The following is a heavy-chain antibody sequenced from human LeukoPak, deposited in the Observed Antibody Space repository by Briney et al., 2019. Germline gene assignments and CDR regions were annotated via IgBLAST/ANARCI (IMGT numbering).Heavy chain of an antibody. CDR2: ISSSSSYI. D-gene: IGHD6-13*01. Sequence: GGSLRLSCAASGFMFSSDNMNWVRQAPGKGLEWVSSISSSSSYIYYADSVKGRFTISRDNAKNSLYLQMNSLGAEDTAVYYCARDPHSSSWYSGWFDPWGQGTLVTVSS. V-gene: IGHV3-21*01. J-gene: IGHJ5*02. CDR3: ARDPHSSSWYSGWFDP. CDR1: GFMFSSDN.